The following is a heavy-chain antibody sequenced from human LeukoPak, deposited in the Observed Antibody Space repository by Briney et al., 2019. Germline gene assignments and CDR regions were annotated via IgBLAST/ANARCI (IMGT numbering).Heavy chain of an antibody. V-gene: IGHV4-39*01. CDR2: VSYSGST. D-gene: IGHD3-22*01. J-gene: IGHJ5*01. Sequence: SETLSLTCSVTGDSMNSNAYWWGWVRQPPGKGLEWIGSVSYSGSTNYNPSLKSRVIISVYTAKNQVYLQLSSVTAADTAVYYCARLWSFYYDSRGNWFDSWGQGTLVPVSS. CDR1: GDSMNSNAYW. CDR3: ARLWSFYYDSRGNWFDS.